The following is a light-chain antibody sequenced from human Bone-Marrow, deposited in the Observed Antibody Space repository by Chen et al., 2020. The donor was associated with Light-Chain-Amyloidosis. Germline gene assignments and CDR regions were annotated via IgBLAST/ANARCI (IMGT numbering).Light chain of an antibody. CDR2: DDS. Sequence: SYVRTQPSSVTVAPGQTAMMACGGNNIGSTSVHWSQQTPGQAPLLVVYDDSDRPSGIPERLSGSNSGNPATLTISRVEAGDEADYYCQVWARSSDRPVFGGGTKLTVL. J-gene: IGLJ3*02. V-gene: IGLV3-21*02. CDR3: QVWARSSDRPV. CDR1: NIGSTS.